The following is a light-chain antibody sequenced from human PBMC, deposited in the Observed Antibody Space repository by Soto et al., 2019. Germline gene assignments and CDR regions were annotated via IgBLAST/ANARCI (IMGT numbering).Light chain of an antibody. Sequence: QSPSTLSTFVGDRVTITCRASQSISSWLAWYQRKPGKAPKLLIYDASSLESGVPSRFSGSGSGTEFTLTISSLQPDDFATYYCQQYNSYSPTFGQGTKVDIK. CDR2: DAS. V-gene: IGKV1-5*01. J-gene: IGKJ1*01. CDR3: QQYNSYSPT. CDR1: QSISSW.